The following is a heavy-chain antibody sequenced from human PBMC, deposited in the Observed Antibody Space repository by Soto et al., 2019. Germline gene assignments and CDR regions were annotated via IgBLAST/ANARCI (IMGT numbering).Heavy chain of an antibody. CDR2: MYYSGST. CDR1: GDSIISGAYY. V-gene: IGHV4-31*03. J-gene: IGHJ6*02. CDR3: ARAPVLRFVENGMDV. D-gene: IGHD3-3*01. Sequence: PSETLSLTCTVSGDSIISGAYYWTWIRQHPGKGLEWIGYMYYSGSTYYNPSLKSRVTISIDASKNQFSLRLYSVTAADTAVYYCARAPVLRFVENGMDVWGQGTTVTVSS.